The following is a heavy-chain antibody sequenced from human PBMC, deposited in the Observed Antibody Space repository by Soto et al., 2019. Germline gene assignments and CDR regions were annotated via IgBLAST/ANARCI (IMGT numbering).Heavy chain of an antibody. CDR1: GGSFSGYY. Sequence: ASETLSLTCAVYGGSFSGYYWSWIRQPPGKGLEWIGEINHSGSTNYNPSLKSRVTISVDTSKNQFSLKLSSVTAADTAVYYCARFSNYTSAYFDYWGRGTLVTVSS. CDR2: INHSGST. V-gene: IGHV4-34*01. J-gene: IGHJ4*02. D-gene: IGHD4-4*01. CDR3: ARFSNYTSAYFDY.